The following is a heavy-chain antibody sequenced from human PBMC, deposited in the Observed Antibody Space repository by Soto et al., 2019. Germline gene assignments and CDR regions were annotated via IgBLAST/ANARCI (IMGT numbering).Heavy chain of an antibody. CDR3: ARHSNRNYGLYYFDY. CDR2: IYYSGST. CDR1: GGTVSSYY. V-gene: IGHV4-59*08. D-gene: IGHD4-4*01. J-gene: IGHJ4*02. Sequence: PSETPSLTCTASGGTVSSYYWSWIRQSPGKGLEWIGYIYYSGSTKYKPSLKSRVTISVDTSKNQFSLKLTSATAADTAVYYCARHSNRNYGLYYFDYWGLGALVTVSS.